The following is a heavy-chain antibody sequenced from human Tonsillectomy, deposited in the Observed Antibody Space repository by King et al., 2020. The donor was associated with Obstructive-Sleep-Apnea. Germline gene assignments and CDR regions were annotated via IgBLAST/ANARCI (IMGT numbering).Heavy chain of an antibody. D-gene: IGHD4-17*01. J-gene: IGHJ6*02. V-gene: IGHV3-33*01. CDR3: AREDGDTGFAV. CDR2: TWYDGKNK. Sequence: VQLVESGGGVVQPGRSLRLSCAASGFTFSNYGMHWVRQAPGKGLEWVASTWYDGKNKYYGDSVKGRFTISRDNSKNTLFLQMNSLRAEDTAVYYCAREDGDTGFAVWGQGTTVTVS. CDR1: GFTFSNYG.